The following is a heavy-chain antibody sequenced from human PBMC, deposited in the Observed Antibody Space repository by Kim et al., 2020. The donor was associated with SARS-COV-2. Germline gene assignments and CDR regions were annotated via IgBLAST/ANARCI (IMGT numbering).Heavy chain of an antibody. CDR2: IWYDGSNK. D-gene: IGHD3-10*01. CDR1: GFTFSSYG. V-gene: IGHV3-33*01. CDR3: ARDPYYGSGSYYNPLGFGYYYGMDV. J-gene: IGHJ6*02. Sequence: GGSLRLSCAASGFTFSSYGMHWVRQAPGKGLEWVAVIWYDGSNKYYADSVKGRFTISRDNSKNTLYLQMNSLRAEDTAVYYCARDPYYGSGSYYNPLGFGYYYGMDVWGQGTTVTVSS.